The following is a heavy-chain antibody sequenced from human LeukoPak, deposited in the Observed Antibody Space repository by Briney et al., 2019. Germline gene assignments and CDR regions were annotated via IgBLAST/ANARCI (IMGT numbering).Heavy chain of an antibody. CDR3: AKDGGLWVSAHWGDS. J-gene: IGHJ4*02. D-gene: IGHD7-27*01. Sequence: GGSLRLSCAASGFIFSSYGMSWVRQAPGKGLEWVSTITTSDGNTYYADSVKGRFTVSRDNSKNTLFLQMNSLRAEDTAVYYCAKDGGLWVSAHWGDSWGRGALVTVSS. CDR2: ITTSDGNT. V-gene: IGHV3-23*01. CDR1: GFIFSSYG.